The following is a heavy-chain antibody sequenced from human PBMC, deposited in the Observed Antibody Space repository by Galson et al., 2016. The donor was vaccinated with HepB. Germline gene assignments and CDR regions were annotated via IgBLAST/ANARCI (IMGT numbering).Heavy chain of an antibody. CDR1: GFTFSTFSNYG. Sequence: SLRLSCAASGFTFSTFSNYGMRWVRQDPGQGLEWVSGISSSGTSTYYADSVKGRFTISRDSAKNTLYLQMNSVRAEDTAVYYCARDQPRILYGRRYYYMDVWGKGTTVTVSS. CDR3: ARDQPRILYGRRYYYMDV. D-gene: IGHD2-8*01. V-gene: IGHV3-23*01. J-gene: IGHJ6*03. CDR2: ISSSGTST.